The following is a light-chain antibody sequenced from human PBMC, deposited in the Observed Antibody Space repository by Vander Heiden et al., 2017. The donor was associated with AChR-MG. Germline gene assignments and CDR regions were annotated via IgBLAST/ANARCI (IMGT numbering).Light chain of an antibody. CDR1: QSVSSNY. Sequence: EIVLTQSPGTLSLSPGERATLSCRASQSVSSNYLAWYQQKPGQAPRHLIYGASSRATGIPDRFSGSGSGTDFTLTISRLEPEDFAVYYCQQDGSSPRTFGGGTKVEIK. V-gene: IGKV3-20*01. CDR2: GAS. CDR3: QQDGSSPRT. J-gene: IGKJ4*01.